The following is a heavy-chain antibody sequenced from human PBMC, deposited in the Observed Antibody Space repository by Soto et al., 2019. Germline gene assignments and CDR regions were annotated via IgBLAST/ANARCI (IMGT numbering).Heavy chain of an antibody. J-gene: IGHJ4*02. D-gene: IGHD6-19*01. CDR1: GFRFTSHW. Sequence: GGSLRLSCEASGFRFTSHWMSWVRQAPGKGLEWVAVISYDGSNKYYADSVKGRFTISRDNSKNTLYLQMNSLRAEDTAVYYCAREDSSGWVFDYWGQGTLVTVSS. CDR2: ISYDGSNK. CDR3: AREDSSGWVFDY. V-gene: IGHV3-30-3*01.